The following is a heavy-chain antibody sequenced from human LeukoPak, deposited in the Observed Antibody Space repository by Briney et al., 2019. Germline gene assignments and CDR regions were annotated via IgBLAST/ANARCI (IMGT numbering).Heavy chain of an antibody. CDR1: GYSISSGYY. CDR3: ASVGYSYGDY. V-gene: IGHV4-38-2*02. CDR2: IYHSGST. Sequence: SETLSLTCTVSGYSISSGYYWGWIRQPPGKGLEWIGSIYHSGSTYYNPSLKSRVTISVDTSKNQFSLKLSSVTAADTAVYYCASVGYSYGDYWGQGTLVTVSS. D-gene: IGHD5-18*01. J-gene: IGHJ4*02.